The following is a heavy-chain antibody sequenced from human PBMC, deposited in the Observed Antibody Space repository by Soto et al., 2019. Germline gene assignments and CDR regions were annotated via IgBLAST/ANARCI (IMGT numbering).Heavy chain of an antibody. V-gene: IGHV3-23*01. D-gene: IGHD2-2*01. CDR3: AKMGPVVPAATGFDY. J-gene: IGHJ4*02. CDR2: ISGSGGRT. Sequence: GGSLRLSCAASGFTFSSYAMSWVRQAPGKGLEWVSAISGSGGRTYYADSVKGRFTISRDNSKNTLYLQMNSLRAEDTAVYYCAKMGPVVPAATGFDYWGQGTLVTVSS. CDR1: GFTFSSYA.